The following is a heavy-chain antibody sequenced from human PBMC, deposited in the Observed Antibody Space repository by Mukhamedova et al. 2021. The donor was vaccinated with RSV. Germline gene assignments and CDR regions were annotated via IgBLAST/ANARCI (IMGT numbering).Heavy chain of an antibody. V-gene: IGHV4-34*01. J-gene: IGHJ4*02. D-gene: IGHD2-15*01. CDR2: IGLGGKI. CDR3: VRGYSRVLAAL. Sequence: GEIGLGGKIDYNPSLESRVTISVDTSKNQFSLRLRSVTAADTADYYFVRGYSRVLAALWGQGTLVTVSS.